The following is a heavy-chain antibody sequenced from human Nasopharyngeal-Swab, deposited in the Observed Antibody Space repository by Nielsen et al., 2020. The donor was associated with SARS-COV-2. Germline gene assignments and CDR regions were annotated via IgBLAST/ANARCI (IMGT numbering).Heavy chain of an antibody. CDR3: ARGSVFLLRYFDWSPLGPFDY. Sequence: SETLSLTCAVYGGSFSGYYWSWIRQPPGKGLEWIGEINHSGSTNYNPSLKSRVTISVDTSKNQFSLKLSSVTAADTAVYYCARGSVFLLRYFDWSPLGPFDYWGQGTLVTVSS. D-gene: IGHD3-9*01. V-gene: IGHV4-34*01. CDR2: INHSGST. CDR1: GGSFSGYY. J-gene: IGHJ4*02.